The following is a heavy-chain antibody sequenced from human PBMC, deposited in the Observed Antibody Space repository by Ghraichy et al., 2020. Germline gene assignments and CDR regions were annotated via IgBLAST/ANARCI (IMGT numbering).Heavy chain of an antibody. J-gene: IGHJ4*02. CDR3: ARVYSYGSFDY. Sequence: ESLNISCAASGFTFSSYWMHWVRQAPGKGLVWVSRINSDGSSTSYADSVKGRFTISRDNAKNTLYLQMNSLRAEDTAVYYCARVYSYGSFDYWGQGTLVTVSS. V-gene: IGHV3-74*01. CDR2: INSDGSST. CDR1: GFTFSSYW. D-gene: IGHD5-18*01.